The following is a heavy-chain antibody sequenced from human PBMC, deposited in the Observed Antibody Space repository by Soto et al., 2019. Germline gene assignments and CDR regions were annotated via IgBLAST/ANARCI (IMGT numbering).Heavy chain of an antibody. D-gene: IGHD3-16*01. CDR1: AFNVMSNW. V-gene: IGHV3-7*01. Sequence: EGSLRRSCAVSAFNVMSNWMSCVRQAPRKGLERVASIKEDGSEIYYLHSVRGRFSISRDSAGNALHLTMNYLSAEDTGVYFCARDIGFDYVNWGQGTLVTVSS. CDR3: ARDIGFDYVN. CDR2: IKEDGSEI. J-gene: IGHJ4*02.